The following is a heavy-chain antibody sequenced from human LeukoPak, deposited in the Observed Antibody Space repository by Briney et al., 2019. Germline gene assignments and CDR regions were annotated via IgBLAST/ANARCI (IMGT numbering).Heavy chain of an antibody. CDR1: GFTFSSYW. Sequence: GSLRLSCAASGFTFSSYWMGWVRQAPGKGLEWVANIKQDGSEKYYVGSVRGRFTISRDNAKNSLYLQMNSLRAEDTAVYYCAWDEHQYLHASSGRFDYWGQGILVTVSS. J-gene: IGHJ4*02. V-gene: IGHV3-7*04. D-gene: IGHD6-19*01. CDR3: AWDEHQYLHASSGRFDY. CDR2: IKQDGSEK.